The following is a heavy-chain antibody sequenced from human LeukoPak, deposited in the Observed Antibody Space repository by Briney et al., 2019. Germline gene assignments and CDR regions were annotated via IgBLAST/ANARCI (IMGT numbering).Heavy chain of an antibody. V-gene: IGHV5-51*01. CDR1: GYRFTNYR. J-gene: IGHJ4*02. CDR2: IYPGDSDT. Sequence: GESLKISCKGSGYRFTNYRIGWVRPMPGKGLEWMGIIYPGDSDTRYSPSFEGQVTISADKSISTAYLQWSSLKASDTAMYFCARVGSSSPIDYWGQGTLATVSS. CDR3: ARVGSSSPIDY. D-gene: IGHD2-2*01.